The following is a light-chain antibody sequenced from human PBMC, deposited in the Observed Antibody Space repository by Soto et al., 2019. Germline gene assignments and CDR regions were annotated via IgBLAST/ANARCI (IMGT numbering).Light chain of an antibody. V-gene: IGKV3-20*01. CDR2: GAS. J-gene: IGKJ2*01. Sequence: EIVLTQSPGTLSLSPGERATLSCRASQSVSSSYLAWYQQKPGQAPRLLIYGASSRATGIPDRFSGSGSGTDFTLTIIRLEPEDFAVYYCQQYGSSPTYTFGQGTQLEIK. CDR3: QQYGSSPTYT. CDR1: QSVSSSY.